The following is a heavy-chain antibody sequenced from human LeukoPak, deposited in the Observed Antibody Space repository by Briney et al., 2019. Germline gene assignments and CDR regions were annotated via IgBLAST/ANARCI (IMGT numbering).Heavy chain of an antibody. Sequence: PGGSLRLSCAASGFTVSNNYMSWVRQAPGKGLEWVSVIYSGNSKYYADSVKGRFTISRDNSKNTVYLQMNSLRVEDTAVYYCARDSTVFGVVAQRNWFDPWGQGTLVTVSS. D-gene: IGHD3-3*01. V-gene: IGHV3-53*01. J-gene: IGHJ5*02. CDR3: ARDSTVFGVVAQRNWFDP. CDR1: GFTVSNNY. CDR2: IYSGNSK.